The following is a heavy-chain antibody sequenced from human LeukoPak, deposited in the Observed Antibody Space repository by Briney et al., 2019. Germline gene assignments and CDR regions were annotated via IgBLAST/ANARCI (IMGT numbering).Heavy chain of an antibody. CDR1: GGSISSHY. D-gene: IGHD3-22*01. J-gene: IGHJ4*02. CDR3: AMILYDSSGYYYVY. Sequence: SETLSLTCTVSGGSISSHYWSWIRQPAGKGLEWIGRICTSGSTNYNPSLKSRVTMSVDTSKNHFSLKLSSVTAVDTAVYYCAMILYDSSGYYYVYWGQGTLVTVSS. CDR2: ICTSGST. V-gene: IGHV4-4*07.